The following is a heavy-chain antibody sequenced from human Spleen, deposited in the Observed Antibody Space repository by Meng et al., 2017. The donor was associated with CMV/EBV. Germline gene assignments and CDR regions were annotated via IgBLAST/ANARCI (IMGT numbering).Heavy chain of an antibody. CDR3: ARWASSGYYYGMDV. J-gene: IGHJ6*02. D-gene: IGHD6-19*01. V-gene: IGHV3-30*02. CDR1: GFTFSSHG. CDR2: IRYDGSNK. Sequence: GESLKISCAASGFTFSSHGMHWVRQAAGKGLEWVAFIRYDGSNKYYADSVKGRFTISRDNAKNSLYLQMNSLRAEDTAVYYCARWASSGYYYGMDVWGQGTTVTVSS.